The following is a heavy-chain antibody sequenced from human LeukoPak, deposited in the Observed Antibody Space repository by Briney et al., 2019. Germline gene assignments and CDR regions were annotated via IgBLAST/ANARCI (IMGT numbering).Heavy chain of an antibody. CDR1: GFTFNTNA. D-gene: IGHD1-26*01. V-gene: IGHV3-23*01. CDR3: SRESGAFSPFGY. Sequence: GGSLRLSCAASGFTFNTNAMSWVRQAPGKGLEWVSAISGRTGGTYYADSVKGRFTISRDNSKSTLYLQMDSLRAEDTAVYYCSRESGAFSPFGYWGQGTLVTVSS. CDR2: ISGRTGGT. J-gene: IGHJ4*02.